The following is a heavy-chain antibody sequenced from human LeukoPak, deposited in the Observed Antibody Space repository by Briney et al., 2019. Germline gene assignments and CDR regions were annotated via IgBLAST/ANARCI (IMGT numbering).Heavy chain of an antibody. CDR2: ISGSGGST. V-gene: IGHV3-23*01. Sequence: GGSLRLSCAASGFTFSSYAMSWVRQAPGKGLEWVSAISGSGGSTYYADSVKGRFTISRDNSKNTLYLQMNSLRAKDTAVYYCAKDYRYYDSSGYYGLFDYWGQGTLVTVSS. J-gene: IGHJ4*02. CDR1: GFTFSSYA. CDR3: AKDYRYYDSSGYYGLFDY. D-gene: IGHD3-22*01.